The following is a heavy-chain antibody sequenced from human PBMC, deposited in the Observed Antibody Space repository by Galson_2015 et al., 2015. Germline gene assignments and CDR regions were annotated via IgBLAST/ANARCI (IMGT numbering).Heavy chain of an antibody. CDR3: ARVIWQQQENWFDP. J-gene: IGHJ5*02. CDR2: ISSSGSTI. CDR1: GFTFSDYY. V-gene: IGHV3-11*01. Sequence: SLRLSCAASGFTFSDYYMSWIRQAPGKGLEWVSYISSSGSTIYYADSVKGRFTISRDNAKNSLYLQMNSLRAEDTAVYYCARVIWQQQENWFDPWGQGTLVTVSS. D-gene: IGHD6-13*01.